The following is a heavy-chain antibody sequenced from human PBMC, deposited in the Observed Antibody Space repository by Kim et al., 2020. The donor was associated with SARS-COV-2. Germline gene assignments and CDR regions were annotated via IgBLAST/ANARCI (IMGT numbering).Heavy chain of an antibody. CDR1: GGSISSYY. D-gene: IGHD5-12*01. J-gene: IGHJ3*02. CDR3: AREKVAPGAFDI. V-gene: IGHV4-59*01. Sequence: SETLSLTCTVSGGSISSYYWSWIRQPPGKGLEWIGYIYYSGSTNYNPSLKSRVTISVDTSKNQFSLKLSSVTAADTAVYYCAREKVAPGAFDIWGQGTMVTVSS. CDR2: IYYSGST.